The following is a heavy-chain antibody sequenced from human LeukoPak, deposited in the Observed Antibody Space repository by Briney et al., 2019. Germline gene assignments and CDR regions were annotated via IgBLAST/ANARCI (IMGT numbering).Heavy chain of an antibody. Sequence: SETLSLTCAVSGGSISSGGYSWSWIRQPPGKGLEWIGYIYHSGSTYYNPSLRSRVTISMDTSKNQFSLKVNSVTAADTAVYFCASGPRNYYYSGSYHYWGQGTLVTVSS. CDR1: GGSISSGGYS. CDR2: IYHSGST. J-gene: IGHJ4*02. D-gene: IGHD3-10*01. V-gene: IGHV4-30-2*02. CDR3: ASGPRNYYYSGSYHY.